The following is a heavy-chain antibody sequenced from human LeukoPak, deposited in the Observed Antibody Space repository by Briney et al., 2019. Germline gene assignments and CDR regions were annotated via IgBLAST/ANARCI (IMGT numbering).Heavy chain of an antibody. CDR2: IYPDDSNT. CDR3: ARQSITIFGVPRGWFDP. Sequence: GESLKISCKGSGYSFTNYWIGWVRQMPGKGLEWMGIIYPDDSNTKYSPSFQGLVTISADKSISTAYLQWSSLKASDTAMYYCARQSITIFGVPRGWFDPWGQGTLVTVSS. D-gene: IGHD3-3*01. CDR1: GYSFTNYW. J-gene: IGHJ5*02. V-gene: IGHV5-51*01.